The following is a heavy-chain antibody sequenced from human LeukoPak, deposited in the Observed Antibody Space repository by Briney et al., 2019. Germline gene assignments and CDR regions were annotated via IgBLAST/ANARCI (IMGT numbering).Heavy chain of an antibody. CDR1: GFTFSTYA. J-gene: IGHJ5*01. CDR2: ISGSGGST. CDR3: AKVSLCTSMTS. D-gene: IGHD5-18*01. Sequence: GGSLRLSCAASGFTFSTYAMSWVRQAPGKGLDWLSAISGSGGSTYYADSVKGRFTISRDNSKNTLYLQLDSLRAEDTAVYYRAKVSLCTSMTSWGHGTLVPVTS. V-gene: IGHV3-23*01.